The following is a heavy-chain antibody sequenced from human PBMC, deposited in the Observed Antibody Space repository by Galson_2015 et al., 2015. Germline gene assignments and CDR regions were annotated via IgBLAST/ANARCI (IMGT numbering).Heavy chain of an antibody. J-gene: IGHJ4*02. CDR1: GFTFSSYN. Sequence: SLRLSCAASGFTFSSYNMNWVRQAPGKGLEWVSYISSSSSAIYYADSVKGRFTISRDNAKKSLHLQMNSLRDEDTAVYYCAPTNCSSTTCHNYLEYWGQGALVTVSS. D-gene: IGHD2-2*02. CDR2: ISSSSSAI. CDR3: APTNCSSTTCHNYLEY. V-gene: IGHV3-48*02.